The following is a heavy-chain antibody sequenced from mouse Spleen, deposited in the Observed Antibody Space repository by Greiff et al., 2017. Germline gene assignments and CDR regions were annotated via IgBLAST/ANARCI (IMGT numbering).Heavy chain of an antibody. CDR1: GFTFSDYY. CDR2: ISDGGSYT. J-gene: IGHJ2*01. Sequence: EVMLVESGGGLVKPGGSLKLSCAASGFTFSDYYMYWVRQTPEKRLEWVATISDGGSYTYYPDSVKGRFTISRDNAKNNLYLQMSSLKSEDTAMYYCARGDYYGSSYPYYFDYWGQGTTLTVSS. V-gene: IGHV5-4*02. CDR3: ARGDYYGSSYPYYFDY. D-gene: IGHD1-1*01.